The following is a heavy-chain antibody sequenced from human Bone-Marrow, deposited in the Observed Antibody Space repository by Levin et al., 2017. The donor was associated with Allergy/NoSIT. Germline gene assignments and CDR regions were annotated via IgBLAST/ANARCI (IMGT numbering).Heavy chain of an antibody. J-gene: IGHJ4*02. CDR2: INPNSGGT. V-gene: IGHV1-2*02. CDR1: GYTFTGYY. CDR3: ARDYYDSSGYYPTKDGY. D-gene: IGHD3-22*01. Sequence: ASVKVSCKASGYTFTGYYMHWVRQATGQGLEWMGWINPNSGGTNYAQKFQGRVTMTRDTSISTAYMELSRLRSDDTAVYYCARDYYDSSGYYPTKDGYWGQGTLVTVSS.